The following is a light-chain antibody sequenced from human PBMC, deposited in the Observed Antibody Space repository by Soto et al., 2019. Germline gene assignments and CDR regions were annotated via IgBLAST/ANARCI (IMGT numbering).Light chain of an antibody. CDR3: QQYNNWLPA. CDR1: QSVSSN. CDR2: GAS. V-gene: IGKV3-15*01. Sequence: EIVMTQSPATLSVSPGERATLSCRASQSVSSNLAWYQQKPGQAPRLLIYGASTRATGIPARFSGSGSGTEFTLIISSLQSEDFAVYYCQQYNNWLPAFGQGTKVEIK. J-gene: IGKJ1*01.